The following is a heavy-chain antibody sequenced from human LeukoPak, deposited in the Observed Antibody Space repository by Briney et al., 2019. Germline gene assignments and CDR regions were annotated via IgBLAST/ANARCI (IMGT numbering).Heavy chain of an antibody. CDR3: ARDRGDSSSWYEGGY. CDR1: GGSISSYY. J-gene: IGHJ4*02. Sequence: SETLSLTCTVSGGSISSYYWSWIRQPPGKGLGWIGYIYYSGSTNYNPSLKSRVTISVDTSKNQFSLKLSSVTAADTAVYYCARDRGDSSSWYEGGYWGQGTLVTVSS. D-gene: IGHD6-13*01. V-gene: IGHV4-59*01. CDR2: IYYSGST.